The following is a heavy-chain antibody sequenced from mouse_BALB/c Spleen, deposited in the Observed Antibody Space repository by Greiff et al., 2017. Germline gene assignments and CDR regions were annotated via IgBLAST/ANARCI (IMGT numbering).Heavy chain of an antibody. CDR3: TRGYGYAGFAY. J-gene: IGHJ3*01. CDR2: IDPETGGT. V-gene: IGHV1-15*01. D-gene: IGHD1-2*01. Sequence: VQLQQSGAELVRPGASVTLSCKASGYTFTDYEMHWVKQTPVHGLEWIGAIDPETGGTAYNQKFKGKATLTADKSSSTAYMELRSLTSEDSAVYYCTRGYGYAGFAYWGQGTLVTVSA. CDR1: GYTFTDYE.